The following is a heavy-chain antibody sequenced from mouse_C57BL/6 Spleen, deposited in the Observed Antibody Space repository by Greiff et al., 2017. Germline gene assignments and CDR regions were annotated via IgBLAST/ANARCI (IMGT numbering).Heavy chain of an antibody. CDR2: ILPGSGST. D-gene: IGHD1-1*01. CDR1: GYTFTGYW. J-gene: IGHJ2*01. V-gene: IGHV1-9*01. Sequence: VQLQQSGAELMKPGASVKLSCKATGYTFTGYWIEWVKQRPGHGLEWIGEILPGSGSTNYNDKFKGKATFTADTSSNTAYMQLSILTTEDSAIYYCARSTTVVADDYGGQGTTLTVSA. CDR3: ARSTTVVADDY.